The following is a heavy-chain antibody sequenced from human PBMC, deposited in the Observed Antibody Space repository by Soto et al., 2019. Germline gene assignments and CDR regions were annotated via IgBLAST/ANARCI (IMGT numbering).Heavy chain of an antibody. CDR2: IIPIFGTA. CDR3: ARDSSGYYLPFDP. D-gene: IGHD3-22*01. Sequence: ASVKVSCKASGGTFSSYAISWVRQAPGQGLEWMGGIIPIFGTANYAQKFQGRVTITADESTSTAYMELSSLRSEDTAVYYCARDSSGYYLPFDPWGQGTRVTVSS. CDR1: GGTFSSYA. J-gene: IGHJ5*02. V-gene: IGHV1-69*13.